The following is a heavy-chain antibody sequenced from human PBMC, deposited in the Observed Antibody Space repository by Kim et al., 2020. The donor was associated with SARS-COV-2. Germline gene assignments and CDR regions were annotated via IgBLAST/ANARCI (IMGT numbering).Heavy chain of an antibody. Sequence: SVKVSCKASGGTFSSYAISWVRQAPGQGLEWMGGIIPIFGTANYAQKFQGRVTITADESTSTAYMEPSSLRSEDTAVYYCAREPSEEVRGVIVDYWGQGTLVTVSS. CDR3: AREPSEEVRGVIVDY. D-gene: IGHD3-10*01. CDR1: GGTFSSYA. J-gene: IGHJ4*02. CDR2: IIPIFGTA. V-gene: IGHV1-69*13.